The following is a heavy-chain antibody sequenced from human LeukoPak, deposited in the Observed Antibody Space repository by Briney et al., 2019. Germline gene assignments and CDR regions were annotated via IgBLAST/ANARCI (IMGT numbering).Heavy chain of an antibody. V-gene: IGHV1-2*02. J-gene: IGHJ3*02. D-gene: IGHD1-26*01. CDR2: INPNSGGT. Sequence: ASVKVSCKASGYTFTGYYIHWVRQAPGQGLEWMGWINPNSGGTNYAQKFQGRVTMTRNTSISTAYMELSRLRSDDTAVYYCARVGLIIVGANEAFDMGGEGTMVTVSS. CDR1: GYTFTGYY. CDR3: ARVGLIIVGANEAFDM.